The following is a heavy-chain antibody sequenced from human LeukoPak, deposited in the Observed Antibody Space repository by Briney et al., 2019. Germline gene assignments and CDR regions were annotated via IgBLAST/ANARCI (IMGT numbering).Heavy chain of an antibody. J-gene: IGHJ6*02. V-gene: IGHV4-34*01. CDR1: GGSFSGYY. Sequence: SETLSLTCAVYGGSFSGYYWSWIRQPPGKGLEWIGEINHSGSTNYNPSLKSRVTISVDTSKNQFSLKLSSVTAADTAVYYCARPWIDYYDSSGYSRPDYYYYGMDVWGQGTTVTVSS. D-gene: IGHD3-22*01. CDR3: ARPWIDYYDSSGYSRPDYYYYGMDV. CDR2: INHSGST.